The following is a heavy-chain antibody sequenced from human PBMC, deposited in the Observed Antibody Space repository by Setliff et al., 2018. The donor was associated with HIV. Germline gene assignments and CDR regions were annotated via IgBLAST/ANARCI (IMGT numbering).Heavy chain of an antibody. CDR1: GGAFSSFA. V-gene: IGHV1-69*13. Sequence: GASVKVSCKASGGAFSSFAIHWVRQAPGQGLEWMGGIIPIFGTANYAQKFRGRVTITADESTGTVYMELTSLRSEDTAVYYCARDASAPPLNWFDPWGQGTLVTVSS. CDR3: ARDASAPPLNWFDP. J-gene: IGHJ5*02. CDR2: IIPIFGTA.